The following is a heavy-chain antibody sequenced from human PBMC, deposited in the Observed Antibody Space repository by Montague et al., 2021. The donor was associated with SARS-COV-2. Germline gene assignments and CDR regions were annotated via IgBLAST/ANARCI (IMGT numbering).Heavy chain of an antibody. V-gene: IGHV6-1*01. Sequence: CAISGDSVSSHSATWNWIRQSPSRGLEWLGRTYYRSKWYNDYAVXXRCRVTINPDTSKNQFSLQLNSVTPEDTAIYYCKSGREGNYNVMDVWGQGTTVTVSS. D-gene: IGHD1-26*01. CDR1: GDSVSSHSAT. J-gene: IGHJ6*02. CDR3: KSGREGNYNVMDV. CDR2: TYYRSKWYN.